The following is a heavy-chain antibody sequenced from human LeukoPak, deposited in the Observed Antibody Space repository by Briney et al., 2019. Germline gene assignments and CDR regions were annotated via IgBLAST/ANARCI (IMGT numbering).Heavy chain of an antibody. J-gene: IGHJ4*02. V-gene: IGHV3-21*01. Sequence: GGSLRLSFAASGFTFSSYSMNWVRQAPGKGLEWVSSISSSSSYIYYADSVKGRFTISRDNSKNTLYLQMNSLRAEDTAVYYCAISMATPKGGYYFDYWGQGTLVTVSS. CDR1: GFTFSSYS. CDR2: ISSSSSYI. D-gene: IGHD6-6*01. CDR3: AISMATPKGGYYFDY.